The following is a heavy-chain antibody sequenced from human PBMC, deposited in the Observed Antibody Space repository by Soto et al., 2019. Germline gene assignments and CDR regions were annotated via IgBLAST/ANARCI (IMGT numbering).Heavy chain of an antibody. J-gene: IGHJ4*02. CDR2: ISNDGSNK. Sequence: PGGSLRLSCAASGFIFSTYVMHWVRQAPGEGLEWVAVISNDGSNKHYADSVKGRFTISRDNSKSTLYVQMNSLRAEDTAVYYCARSYCGDDCALDHWGQGTLVTVSS. V-gene: IGHV3-30-3*01. CDR3: ARSYCGDDCALDH. CDR1: GFIFSTYV. D-gene: IGHD2-21*02.